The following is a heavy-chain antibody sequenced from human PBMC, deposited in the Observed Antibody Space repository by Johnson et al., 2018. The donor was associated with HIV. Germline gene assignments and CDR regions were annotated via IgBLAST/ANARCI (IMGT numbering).Heavy chain of an antibody. V-gene: IGHV3-11*01. D-gene: IGHD3-3*01. CDR3: ATERGVSEWLRRPFDAFDV. Sequence: QVQLVESGGGLVKPGGSLRLSCAASGFTFSDYYMTWIRQAPGKGLEWLSFISSSGDIIRYADSVKGRFTISRNNAKNSLILQMNSLKSDDTAMYYCATERGVSEWLRRPFDAFDVWGQGTMVTVSS. CDR1: GFTFSDYY. CDR2: ISSSGDII. J-gene: IGHJ3*01.